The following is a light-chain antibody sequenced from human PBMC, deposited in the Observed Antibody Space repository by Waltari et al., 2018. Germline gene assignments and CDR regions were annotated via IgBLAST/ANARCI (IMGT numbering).Light chain of an antibody. CDR1: QSVSTK. J-gene: IGKJ2*01. V-gene: IGKV3-15*01. Sequence: EIVMTQSPASLSVSPGERVTLSCRASQSVSTKLAWYQQKPGQAPRLVIYSASIRAADVPARFSGSGSGTEFTLTISSLQSEDFATFYCQQGDSAPYTFGQGTKLELK. CDR2: SAS. CDR3: QQGDSAPYT.